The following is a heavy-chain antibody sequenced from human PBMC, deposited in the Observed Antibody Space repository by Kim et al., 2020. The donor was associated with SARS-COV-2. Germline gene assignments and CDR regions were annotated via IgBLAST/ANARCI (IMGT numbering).Heavy chain of an antibody. CDR1: GFPFGSYT. D-gene: IGHD4-4*01. Sequence: GGSLRLSCAASGFPFGSYTMAWVRQPPGRGLEWVSTISSSSSYIYYSDSLRGRFTGSRDNAQNSLHLQMHSLRVDDPAVYYCARGLVGTTAGDFAYWGQGVMVTVSS. CDR3: ARGLVGTTAGDFAY. V-gene: IGHV3-21*04. CDR2: ISSSSSYI. J-gene: IGHJ4*02.